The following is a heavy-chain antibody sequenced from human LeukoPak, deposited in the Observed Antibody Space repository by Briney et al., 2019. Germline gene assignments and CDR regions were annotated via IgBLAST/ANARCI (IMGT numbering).Heavy chain of an antibody. V-gene: IGHV3-23*01. CDR1: GITLSNYG. CDR3: AKRGVAIRVILVGFHKEAYYFDS. Sequence: PGGSLRLSCAVSGITLSNYGMSWGRMAPGKGLEWGAGISDSGGRTNYADSVKGRFTISRDNSKTTLYLQMNSLRAEDTAVYFCAKRGVAIRVILVGFHKEAYYFDSWGQGALVTVSS. CDR2: ISDSGGRT. D-gene: IGHD3-22*01. J-gene: IGHJ4*02.